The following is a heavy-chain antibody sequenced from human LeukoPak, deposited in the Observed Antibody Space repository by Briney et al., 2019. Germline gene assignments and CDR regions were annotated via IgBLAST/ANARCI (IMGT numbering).Heavy chain of an antibody. J-gene: IGHJ6*03. CDR1: GGSFRDYS. CDR2: IYYSGST. D-gene: IGHD3-10*01. V-gene: IGHV4-59*01. Sequence: SETLSLTCAVYGGSFRDYSWSWIRQPPGKGLEWIGYIYYSGSTNYNPSLKSRVTISVDTSKNQFSLRLSSVTAADTAVYYCARTYYYGSGSYTPYYFYYMDVWGKGTTVTISS. CDR3: ARTYYYGSGSYTPYYFYYMDV.